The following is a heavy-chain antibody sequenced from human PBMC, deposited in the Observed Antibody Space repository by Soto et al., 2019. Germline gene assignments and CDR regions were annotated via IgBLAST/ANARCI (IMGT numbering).Heavy chain of an antibody. CDR1: GFTFSSYA. V-gene: IGHV3-23*01. CDR3: AKVGGELGYCSGGSCKRYAFDAFDI. D-gene: IGHD2-15*01. CDR2: ISGSGGST. Sequence: PGGSLRLSCAASGFTFSSYAMSWVRQAPGKGLEWVSAISGSGGSTYYADSVKGRFTISRDNSKNTLYLQMNSLRAEDTAVYYCAKVGGELGYCSGGSCKRYAFDAFDIWGQGTMVTVSS. J-gene: IGHJ3*02.